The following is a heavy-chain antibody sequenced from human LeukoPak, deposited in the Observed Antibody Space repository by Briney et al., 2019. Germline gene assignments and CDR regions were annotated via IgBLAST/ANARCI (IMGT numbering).Heavy chain of an antibody. CDR3: ARDGPGGSSWYGPLDY. D-gene: IGHD6-13*01. J-gene: IGHJ4*02. CDR2: IWYDGSNK. V-gene: IGHV3-33*01. Sequence: QTGGSLRLSCAASGFTFSSYGMHWVRQVPGKGLEWVAVIWYDGSNKYYADSVKGRFTVSRDNSKNTLYLQMNSLRAEDTAVYYCARDGPGGSSWYGPLDYWGQGTLVTVSS. CDR1: GFTFSSYG.